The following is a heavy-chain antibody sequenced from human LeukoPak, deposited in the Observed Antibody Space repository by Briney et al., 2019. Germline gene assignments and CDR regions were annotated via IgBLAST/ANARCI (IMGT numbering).Heavy chain of an antibody. V-gene: IGHV4-4*02. CDR1: GGSISSSNW. CDR2: IYHSGST. CDR3: ARAADYGDSNFDY. D-gene: IGHD4-17*01. Sequence: PSGTLSLTCAVSGGSISSSNWWSWVRQPPGKGLEWIGEIYHSGSTNYNPSLKSRVTISVDTSKNHFSLRLTSVTAADTAVYFCARAADYGDSNFDYWGQGTLVTVSS. J-gene: IGHJ4*02.